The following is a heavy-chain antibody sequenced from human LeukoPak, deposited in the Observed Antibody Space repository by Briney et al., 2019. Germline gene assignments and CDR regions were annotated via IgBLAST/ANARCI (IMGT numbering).Heavy chain of an antibody. CDR2: TYYRSKWYS. CDR1: GDSVSSNSAA. Sequence: SQTLSLTCAISGDSVSSNSAAWNWIRQSSARGLEWLGRTYYRSKWYSEYTESVKSRINIRPDISKNQYSLQLNSVTPEDTAVYYCARSGDTTVAYWGQGTLVTVSS. D-gene: IGHD1-1*01. V-gene: IGHV6-1*01. J-gene: IGHJ4*02. CDR3: ARSGDTTVAY.